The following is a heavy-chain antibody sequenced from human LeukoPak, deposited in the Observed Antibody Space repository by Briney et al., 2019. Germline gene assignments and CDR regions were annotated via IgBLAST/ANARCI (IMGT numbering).Heavy chain of an antibody. CDR1: GFTFSSYA. CDR3: TKDLGTEYNIFDY. J-gene: IGHJ4*02. Sequence: PGGSLRLSCAASGFTFSSYAMSWVRQAPGRGLEWVAFVRYGGNIKYYADSVKGRFTISRDNSKNTLYLQMNSLRPEDTAVYYCTKDLGTEYNIFDYWGQGTLVTVSS. D-gene: IGHD3-9*01. V-gene: IGHV3-30*02. CDR2: VRYGGNIK.